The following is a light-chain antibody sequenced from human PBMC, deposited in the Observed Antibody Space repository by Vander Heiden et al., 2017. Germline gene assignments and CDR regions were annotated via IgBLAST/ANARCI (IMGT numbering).Light chain of an antibody. CDR3: QQGYNIPRT. CDR1: QSIDTF. CDR2: AAS. Sequence: DIQMTQSPSSLSASVGDRVTITCRASQSIDTFLNWYQQKSGKAPELLMFAASTLQSGVPSRFSGSGSGTDFTLTINSLQPEDFATYYCQQGYNIPRTFGQGTKVEIK. V-gene: IGKV1-39*01. J-gene: IGKJ1*01.